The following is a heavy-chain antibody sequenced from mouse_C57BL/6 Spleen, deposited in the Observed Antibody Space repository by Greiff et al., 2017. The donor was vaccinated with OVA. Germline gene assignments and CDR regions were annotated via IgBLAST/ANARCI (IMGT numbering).Heavy chain of an antibody. D-gene: IGHD3-2*02. CDR2: IDPSDSYT. CDR3: ATAQATFAY. V-gene: IGHV1-69*01. J-gene: IGHJ3*01. CDR1: GYTFTSYW. Sequence: QVQLQQPGAELVMPGASVKLSCKASGYTFTSYWMHWVKQRPGQGLEWIGEIDPSDSYTNYNQKFKGKSTLTVDKSSSTAYMQLSSLTSEDSAVDDCATAQATFAYWGKGTLVTVSA.